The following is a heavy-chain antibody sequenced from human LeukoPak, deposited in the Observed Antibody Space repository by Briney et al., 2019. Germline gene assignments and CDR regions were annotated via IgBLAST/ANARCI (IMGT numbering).Heavy chain of an antibody. Sequence: SETLSLTCVVSNDSISSSNWWSWVRQPPGKGLEWIGEIYHSGSTNYNPSLKSRVTISVDKSKNQFSLKLSSVTAADTAVYYCARRRRSGSYYFDYWGQGTLVTVSS. CDR2: IYHSGST. V-gene: IGHV4-4*02. CDR3: ARRRRSGSYYFDY. CDR1: NDSISSSNW. D-gene: IGHD1-26*01. J-gene: IGHJ4*02.